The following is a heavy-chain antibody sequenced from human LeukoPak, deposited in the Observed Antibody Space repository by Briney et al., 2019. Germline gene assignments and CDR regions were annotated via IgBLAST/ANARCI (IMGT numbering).Heavy chain of an antibody. D-gene: IGHD6-13*01. CDR3: TTVLSSNRYNLCDY. Sequence: GGSLRLSCAVSGFTFSSTWMHWVRQAPGKGLMWVSRISPDGSTTLYADSVKGRFTISRDNAKNTLYLQMNSLGAEDTAVYYCTTVLSSNRYNLCDYWGRGTLVTVSS. J-gene: IGHJ4*02. CDR1: GFTFSSTW. CDR2: ISPDGSTT. V-gene: IGHV3-74*03.